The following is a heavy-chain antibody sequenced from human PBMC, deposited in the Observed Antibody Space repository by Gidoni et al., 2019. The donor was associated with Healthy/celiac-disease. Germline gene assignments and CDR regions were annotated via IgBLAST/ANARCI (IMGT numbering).Heavy chain of an antibody. CDR2: IWYDGSNK. CDR1: VFTFRSYG. Sequence: QVQLVESGGGVVQPGRSLRLSCAASVFTFRSYGMHWVRQAPGKGLEWVAVIWYDGSNKYYADSVKGRFTISRDNSKNTLYLQMNSLRAEDTAVYYCARGLGDYGPYYFDYWGQGTLVTVSS. CDR3: ARGLGDYGPYYFDY. J-gene: IGHJ4*02. D-gene: IGHD4-17*01. V-gene: IGHV3-33*01.